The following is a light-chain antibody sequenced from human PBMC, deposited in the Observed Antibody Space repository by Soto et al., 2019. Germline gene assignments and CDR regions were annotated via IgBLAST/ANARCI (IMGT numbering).Light chain of an antibody. J-gene: IGKJ1*01. CDR3: QQYNIWPQT. CDR2: GAS. V-gene: IGKV3-15*01. Sequence: EIVMTQSPATLSVSPGERATLSCRASQSVSSNLAWYQQKPGQAPRLLIYGASTRATDVPARFSGSGSGTEFTLTISSLQSEDFAVYFCQQYNIWPQTFGQGTK. CDR1: QSVSSN.